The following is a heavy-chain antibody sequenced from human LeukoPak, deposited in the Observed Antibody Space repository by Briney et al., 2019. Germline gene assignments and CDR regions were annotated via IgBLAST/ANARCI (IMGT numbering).Heavy chain of an antibody. CDR2: IYYSGST. V-gene: IGHV4-39*07. Sequence: SETLSLTCTVSGGSISSSSYYWGRIRQPPGKGLEWIGSIYYSGSTYYNPSLKSRVTISVDTSKNQFSLKLSSVTAADTAVYYCARGRYDYVGGSYRYSDYWGQGTLVTVSS. D-gene: IGHD3-16*02. J-gene: IGHJ4*02. CDR3: ARGRYDYVGGSYRYSDY. CDR1: GGSISSSSYY.